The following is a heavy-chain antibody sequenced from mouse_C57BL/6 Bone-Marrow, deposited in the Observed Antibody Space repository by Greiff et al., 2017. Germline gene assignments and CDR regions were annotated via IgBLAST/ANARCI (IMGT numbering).Heavy chain of an antibody. J-gene: IGHJ2*01. CDR1: GFNIKDYY. CDR2: IDPEDGET. Sequence: EVQGVESGAELVKPGASVKLSCTASGFNIKDYYMHWVKQRTEQGLAWIGRIDPEDGETKYAPKFQGKATITADTSSNTAYLQLSSLTSEDTAVYYCASYGSSYVNYFDYWGQGTTLTVSS. V-gene: IGHV14-2*01. CDR3: ASYGSSYVNYFDY. D-gene: IGHD1-1*01.